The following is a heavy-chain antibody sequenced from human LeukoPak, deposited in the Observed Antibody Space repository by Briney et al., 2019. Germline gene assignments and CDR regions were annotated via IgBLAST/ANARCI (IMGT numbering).Heavy chain of an antibody. CDR3: ARDRDVWGSYRYYAGHFDY. V-gene: IGHV3-48*03. J-gene: IGHJ4*02. D-gene: IGHD3-16*02. Sequence: GGSLRLSCAASGFTFSSYEMNWVRQAPGKGLEWVSYISSSGSTICYADSVKGRFTISRDNAKNSLYLQMNSLRAEDTAVYYCARDRDVWGSYRYYAGHFDYWGQGTLVTVSS. CDR1: GFTFSSYE. CDR2: ISSSGSTI.